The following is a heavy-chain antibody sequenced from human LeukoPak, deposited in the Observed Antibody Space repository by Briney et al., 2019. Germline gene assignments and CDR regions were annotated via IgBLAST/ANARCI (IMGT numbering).Heavy chain of an antibody. CDR3: ARGEKQWLVRAPHFDY. J-gene: IGHJ4*02. CDR1: GFTVSSNY. D-gene: IGHD6-19*01. Sequence: PGGSLRLSCAASGFTVSSNYMSWVRQAPGKGLEWVANIKQDGSEKYYVDSVKGRFTISRDNAKNSLYLQMNSLRAEDTAVYYCARGEKQWLVRAPHFDYWGQGTLVTVSS. V-gene: IGHV3-7*01. CDR2: IKQDGSEK.